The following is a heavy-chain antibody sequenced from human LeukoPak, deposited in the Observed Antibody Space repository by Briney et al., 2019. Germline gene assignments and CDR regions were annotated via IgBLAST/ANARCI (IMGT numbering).Heavy chain of an antibody. V-gene: IGHV1-8*03. CDR3: ARGMAARRFYYYYYMDV. CDR2: MNPNSGNK. D-gene: IGHD6-6*01. CDR1: GYTFTSYD. J-gene: IGHJ6*03. Sequence: ASVKVSCKDSGYTFTSYDINWVRQATGQGLEWMGWMNPNSGNKGYAQKFQGRVTITRNTSISKDYMEMSSLRSEDTAVYYCARGMAARRFYYYYYMDVWGKGTTVTVSS.